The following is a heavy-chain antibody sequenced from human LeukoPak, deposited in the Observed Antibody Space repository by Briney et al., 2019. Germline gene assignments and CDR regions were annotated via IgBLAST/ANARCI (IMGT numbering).Heavy chain of an antibody. CDR3: AKAVGSTPFDY. CDR2: ISGSGGRT. D-gene: IGHD1-26*01. V-gene: IGHV3-23*01. J-gene: IGHJ4*02. Sequence: GGSLRLSCAASGFTFSSYGMSWVRQAPGKGLEWVSAISGSGGRTYYADSVKGRFTISRDNSKNTLYLQMNSLRVGDTAVYYCAKAVGSTPFDYWGQGTLVTVSS. CDR1: GFTFSSYG.